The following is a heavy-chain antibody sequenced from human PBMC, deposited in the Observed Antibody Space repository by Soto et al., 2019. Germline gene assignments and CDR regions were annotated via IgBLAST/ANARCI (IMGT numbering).Heavy chain of an antibody. CDR2: ISYDGRNK. J-gene: IGHJ6*02. Sequence: GGSLRLSCTASGFTFSSYGMHWVRQAPGKGLEWVAVISYDGRNKYYADSVKGRFTISRDNSKNTLYLQMTSLRAEDTAVYYCVQDGSSGWTYYYGMDVWGQGSTVTVSS. D-gene: IGHD6-19*01. CDR1: GFTFSSYG. CDR3: VQDGSSGWTYYYGMDV. V-gene: IGHV3-30*18.